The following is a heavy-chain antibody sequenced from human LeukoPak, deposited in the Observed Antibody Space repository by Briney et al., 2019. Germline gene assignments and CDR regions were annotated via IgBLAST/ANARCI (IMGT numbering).Heavy chain of an antibody. Sequence: PGGSLRLSCVASGLTFSDYSINWVRRAPGKGLEWVSSINPTSTSIYYADAVRGRFTISRDNAKSPLYLQMDSLRAEDTAVYYCARGRGEHWGQGTLVTVSS. D-gene: IGHD3-10*01. CDR2: INPTSTSI. V-gene: IGHV3-21*01. CDR1: GLTFSDYS. CDR3: ARGRGEH. J-gene: IGHJ1*01.